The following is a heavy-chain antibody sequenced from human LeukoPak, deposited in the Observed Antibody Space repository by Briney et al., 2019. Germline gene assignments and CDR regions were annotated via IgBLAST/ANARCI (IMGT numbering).Heavy chain of an antibody. CDR2: ISSSSYI. CDR3: ARDEPREGGFY. D-gene: IGHD1-14*01. Sequence: GGSLRLSCAASGFTFSSYSMNWVRQAPGKGLEWVSSISSSSYIYYADSVKGRFTISRDNAKNSLYLQMNSLRAEDTAVYYCARDEPREGGFYWGQGTLVTVSS. CDR1: GFTFSSYS. J-gene: IGHJ4*02. V-gene: IGHV3-21*01.